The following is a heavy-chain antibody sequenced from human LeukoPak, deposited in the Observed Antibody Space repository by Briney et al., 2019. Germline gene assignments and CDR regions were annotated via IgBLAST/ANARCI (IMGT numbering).Heavy chain of an antibody. D-gene: IGHD2-15*01. CDR2: ISGSGGST. Sequence: QPGGSLRLSCAASGFTFSGYAMSWVRQAPGKGLEWVPAISGSGGSTYYADSVKGRFTISRDNSKNTLYLQMNSLRAEDTAVYYCAKAPSRTLEVAATFFDYWGQGTLVTVSS. CDR3: AKAPSRTLEVAATFFDY. V-gene: IGHV3-23*01. J-gene: IGHJ4*02. CDR1: GFTFSGYA.